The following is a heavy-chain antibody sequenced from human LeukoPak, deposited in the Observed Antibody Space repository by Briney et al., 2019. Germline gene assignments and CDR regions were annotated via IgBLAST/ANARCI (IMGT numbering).Heavy chain of an antibody. CDR3: AKGVNYYDSSGYYPYYFDY. V-gene: IGHV3-23*01. Sequence: GGSLRLSCAASGFTFSSYSMTWVRQAPGKGLEWVSAISGSGGSTYYADSVKGRFTISRDNSKNTLYLQMNSLRAEDTAVYYCAKGVNYYDSSGYYPYYFDYWGQGTLVTVSS. J-gene: IGHJ4*02. CDR2: ISGSGGST. D-gene: IGHD3-22*01. CDR1: GFTFSSYS.